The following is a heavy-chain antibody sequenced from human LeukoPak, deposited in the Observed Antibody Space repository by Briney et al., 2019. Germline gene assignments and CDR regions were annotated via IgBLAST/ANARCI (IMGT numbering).Heavy chain of an antibody. D-gene: IGHD4-23*01. CDR3: ARGAVVNPLNYYYGMDV. CDR2: IYYSGST. V-gene: IGHV4-59*01. J-gene: IGHJ6*02. CDR1: GGSISSYY. Sequence: SGTLSLTCTVSGGSISSYYWSWIRQPPGKGLDWIGYIYYSGSTNYNPSLKSRVTISVDTSKNQFSLKLSYVTAADTAVYYCARGAVVNPLNYYYGMDVWGQGTTVTVSS.